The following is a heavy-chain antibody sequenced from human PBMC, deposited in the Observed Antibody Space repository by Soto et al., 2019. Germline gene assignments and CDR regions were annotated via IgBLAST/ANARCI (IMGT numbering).Heavy chain of an antibody. Sequence: EVQLVESGGGLVQPGGSLRLSCAASGFTLSGRSMHWVRQAPGKGLVWVSGIDTAGTDSTYADSVKGRFTSSRDNAKNTLYLQMKSLRDADKAVYYCARGWFGPDVVGNGTTVPVSS. D-gene: IGHD3-10*01. CDR2: IDTAGTDS. CDR1: GFTLSGRS. J-gene: IGHJ6*04. V-gene: IGHV3-74*01. CDR3: ARGWFGPDV.